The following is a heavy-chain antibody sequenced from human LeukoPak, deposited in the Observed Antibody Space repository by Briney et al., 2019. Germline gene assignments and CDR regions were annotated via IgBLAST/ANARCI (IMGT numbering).Heavy chain of an antibody. J-gene: IGHJ4*02. V-gene: IGHV4-4*07. CDR1: GGSISSYY. Sequence: SETLSLTCTVSGGSISSYYWSWIRQPAGKGLEWIGRIYTSGSTNYNPSLKSRVTMSVDTSKNQFSLKLSSVTAADTAVYYCARYKYSSSLATSFGYWGQGTLVTVSS. CDR3: ARYKYSSSLATSFGY. D-gene: IGHD6-13*01. CDR2: IYTSGST.